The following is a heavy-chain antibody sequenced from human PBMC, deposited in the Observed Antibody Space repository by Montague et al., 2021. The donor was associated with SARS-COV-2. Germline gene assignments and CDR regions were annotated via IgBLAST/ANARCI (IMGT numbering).Heavy chain of an antibody. CDR3: ARAVSVRRAVNWFDP. CDR1: GGSMSDHY. CDR2: IYYSGGI. Sequence: SETLSLTCTVSGGSMSDHYCAWIRQPPGKGLEWLAYIYYSGGINSNASLKSRVSMSVDTSKDQFSLKLTSVTAADTAVYYCARAVSVRRAVNWFDPWGQGTPVTVSS. V-gene: IGHV4-59*11. D-gene: IGHD3-10*01. J-gene: IGHJ5*01.